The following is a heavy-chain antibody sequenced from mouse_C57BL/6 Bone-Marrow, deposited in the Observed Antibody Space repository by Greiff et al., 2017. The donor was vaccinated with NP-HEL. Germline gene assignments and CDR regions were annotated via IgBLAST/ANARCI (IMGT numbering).Heavy chain of an antibody. CDR2: ISDGGSYT. Sequence: EVMLVESGGGLVKPGGSLKLSCAASGFTFSSYAMSWVRPTPEKRLEWVATISDGGSYTYYPDNVKGRFTISRDNAKNNLYLQMSHLKYEDTAMYYCARRGYLLPEAMDYWGQGTSVTVSS. V-gene: IGHV5-4*03. J-gene: IGHJ4*01. D-gene: IGHD1-1*01. CDR1: GFTFSSYA. CDR3: ARRGYLLPEAMDY.